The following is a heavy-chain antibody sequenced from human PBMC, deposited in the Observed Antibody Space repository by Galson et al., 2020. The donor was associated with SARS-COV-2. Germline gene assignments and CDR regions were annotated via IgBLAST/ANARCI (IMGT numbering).Heavy chain of an antibody. V-gene: IGHV4-30-2*01. J-gene: IGHJ4*02. Sequence: PSETLSLTCAVSGGSVSSGAFSWTWIRQPPGKGLEWIGYIYDSGNTYYNPSLKSRVSISVDRSKNQFSLNLSSVTAADTAVYYCARGQQTALLTPFDFWGQGTLVTVSS. D-gene: IGHD2-21*02. CDR3: ARGQQTALLTPFDF. CDR2: IYDSGNT. CDR1: GGSVSSGAFS.